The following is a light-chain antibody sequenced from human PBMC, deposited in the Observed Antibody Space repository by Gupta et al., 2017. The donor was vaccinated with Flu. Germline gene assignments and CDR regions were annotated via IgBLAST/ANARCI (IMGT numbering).Light chain of an antibody. CDR2: EDN. CDR3: QSYDSSNQGV. V-gene: IGLV6-57*01. J-gene: IGLJ3*02. Sequence: NFILTQPHSVSESPGKTVTISCTRSSGNIASKFVQWYQQRPGSSPPTVIYEDNQRPSGVPDRFSGSIDSSSNSASLTISGLKTEDEADYYCQSYDSSNQGVFGGGTKLTVL. CDR1: SGNIASKF.